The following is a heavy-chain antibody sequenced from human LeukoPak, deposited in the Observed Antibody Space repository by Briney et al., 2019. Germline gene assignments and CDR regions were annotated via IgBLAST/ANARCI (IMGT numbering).Heavy chain of an antibody. CDR2: IYTSGST. J-gene: IGHJ3*02. V-gene: IGHV4-4*09. Sequence: KTSETLSLTCTVSGGSISSYYWSWIRQPPGKGLEWIGYIYTSGSTNYNPSLKSRVTTSVDTSKNQFSLKLSSVTAADTAVYYCARLHYYDSSGPKAFDIWGQGTMVTVSS. D-gene: IGHD3-22*01. CDR1: GGSISSYY. CDR3: ARLHYYDSSGPKAFDI.